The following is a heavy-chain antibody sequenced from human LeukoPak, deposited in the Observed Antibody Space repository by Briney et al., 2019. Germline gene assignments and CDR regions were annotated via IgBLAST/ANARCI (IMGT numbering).Heavy chain of an antibody. Sequence: GGSLRLSCAATGFSFSNSWMTWVRQAPGKGPEWLANINQDGSTKNYVDAVEGRFTISRDNSKNTLYLQMNSLRAEDTAVYYCAKPHWSGYSGYDSPGDDYWGQGTLVTVSS. CDR2: INQDGSTK. CDR3: AKPHWSGYSGYDSPGDDY. J-gene: IGHJ4*02. V-gene: IGHV3-7*03. D-gene: IGHD5-12*01. CDR1: GFSFSNSW.